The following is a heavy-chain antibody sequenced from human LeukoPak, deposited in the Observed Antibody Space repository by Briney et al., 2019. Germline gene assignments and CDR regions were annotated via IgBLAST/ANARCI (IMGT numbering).Heavy chain of an antibody. CDR2: IYYSGST. Sequence: SETLSLTCTVSGGSISSYYWSWIRQPPGKGLEWIGYIYYSGSTNYNPSLKSRVTISVDTSKNQFSLKLSSVTAADTAVYYCAGVRGCNGDYFDYWGQGTLVTVSS. CDR1: GGSISSYY. CDR3: AGVRGCNGDYFDY. V-gene: IGHV4-59*01. J-gene: IGHJ4*02. D-gene: IGHD4-23*01.